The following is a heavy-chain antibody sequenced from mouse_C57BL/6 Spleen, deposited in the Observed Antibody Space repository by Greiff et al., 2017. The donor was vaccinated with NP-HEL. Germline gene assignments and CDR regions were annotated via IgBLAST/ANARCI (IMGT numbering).Heavy chain of an antibody. D-gene: IGHD3-2*02. CDR1: GYTFTSYW. Sequence: QVQLQQPGAELVKPGASVKMSCKASGYTFTSYWITWVKQRPGQGLEWIGDIYPGSGSTNYNEKFKSKAPLTVHTSSSTAYMQLSSLTSEDSAVYYCARMGSSGLFAYWGQGTLVTVSA. CDR2: IYPGSGST. V-gene: IGHV1-55*01. CDR3: ARMGSSGLFAY. J-gene: IGHJ3*01.